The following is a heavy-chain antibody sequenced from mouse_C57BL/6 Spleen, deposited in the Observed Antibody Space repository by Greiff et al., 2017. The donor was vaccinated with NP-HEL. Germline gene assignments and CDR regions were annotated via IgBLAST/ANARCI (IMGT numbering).Heavy chain of an antibody. CDR2: IDPENGDT. CDR3: TTRHYYYGSSSDY. D-gene: IGHD1-1*01. CDR1: GFNIKDDY. Sequence: VQLKESGAELVRPGASVKLSCTASGFNIKDDYMHWVKQRPEQGLEWIGWIDPENGDTEYASKFQGKATITADTSSNTAYLQLSSLTSEDTAVYYCTTRHYYYGSSSDYWGQGTTLTVSS. J-gene: IGHJ2*01. V-gene: IGHV14-4*01.